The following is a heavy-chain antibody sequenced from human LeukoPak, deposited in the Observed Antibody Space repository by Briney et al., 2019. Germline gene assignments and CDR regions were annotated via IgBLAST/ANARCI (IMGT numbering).Heavy chain of an antibody. D-gene: IGHD3-9*01. V-gene: IGHV3-30*03. Sequence: GGSLRLSCAASGFTFSSYGMHWVRQAPGKGPEWVAVISHDGSNKYYADSVKGRFTISRDSSKNTLYLQMNSLRAEDTAVYYCARPHYDILTGYSGGGDYWGQGALVTVSS. CDR2: ISHDGSNK. CDR3: ARPHYDILTGYSGGGDY. CDR1: GFTFSSYG. J-gene: IGHJ4*02.